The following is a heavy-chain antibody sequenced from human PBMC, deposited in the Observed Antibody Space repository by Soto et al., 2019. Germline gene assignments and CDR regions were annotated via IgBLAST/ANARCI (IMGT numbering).Heavy chain of an antibody. CDR3: ARRYGGNFDY. V-gene: IGHV4-59*01. J-gene: IGHJ4*02. Sequence: QVQLQESGPGLVKPSETLSLTCTVSGGSISSYYWSWIRQPPGKGLEWIGYIYYSGSTNYNPSLKGRVTISVDTSKNQFSLKLSSVTAADTAVYSCARRYGGNFDYWGQGTLVTVSS. CDR1: GGSISSYY. CDR2: IYYSGST. D-gene: IGHD3-16*01.